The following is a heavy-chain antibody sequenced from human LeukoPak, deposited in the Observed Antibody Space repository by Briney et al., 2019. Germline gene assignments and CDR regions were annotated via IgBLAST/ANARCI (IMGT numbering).Heavy chain of an antibody. J-gene: IGHJ6*03. CDR1: GYTFTSYY. Sequence: ASVKVSCKASGYTFTSYYMHWVRQAPGQGLEWMGIINPSGGSTSYAQKLQGRVTMTRDTSTSTVYMELSSLRSEDTAVYYCARDGLYSSGWSNSYYYYYYMDVWGKGTTVTVSS. CDR3: ARDGLYSSGWSNSYYYYYYMDV. CDR2: INPSGGST. D-gene: IGHD6-19*01. V-gene: IGHV1-46*01.